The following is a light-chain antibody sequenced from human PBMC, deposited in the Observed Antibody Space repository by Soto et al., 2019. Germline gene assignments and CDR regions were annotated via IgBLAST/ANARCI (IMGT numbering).Light chain of an antibody. J-gene: IGKJ5*01. CDR3: QQYYSTLPIT. V-gene: IGKV4-1*01. CDR2: WAS. Sequence: DIVMTQSPDSLAVSLGERATINCKSSQSVLYSSNNKNYLAWYQQKPGQPPKLLIYWASTRESGVPDRFSGSGSGTDFTLTISSLQAEDVAVCYCQQYYSTLPITFGQGTRLEIK. CDR1: QSVLYSSNNKNY.